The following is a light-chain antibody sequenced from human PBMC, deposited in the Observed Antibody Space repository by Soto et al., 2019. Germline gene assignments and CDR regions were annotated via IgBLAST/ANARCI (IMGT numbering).Light chain of an antibody. V-gene: IGLV2-14*01. CDR2: DVS. Sequence: QSVLTQPASVSGSPGQSIAISCIGSSSDVGGYNYVSWHQQHPGKAPKVVIYDVSNRPSGVSDRFSGSKSGNTASLTISGLQAEDEADSYCSSYTSSSTYVFGTGTKVTVL. CDR3: SSYTSSSTYV. J-gene: IGLJ1*01. CDR1: SSDVGGYNY.